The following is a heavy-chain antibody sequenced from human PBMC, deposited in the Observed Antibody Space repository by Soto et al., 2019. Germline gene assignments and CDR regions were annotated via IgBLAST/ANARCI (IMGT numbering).Heavy chain of an antibody. CDR2: IYDSGST. CDR3: ARSSRSYFDY. J-gene: IGHJ4*02. Sequence: QVQLQESGPGLVKPSQTLSLTCTVSGGSISRSGYFWSWIRQHPGKGLEWIGYIYDSGSTYYNPSLKSRVSLSVDTSKNQFSLNLPSVTAADTAMYYCARSSRSYFDYWGQGTLVTVSS. CDR1: GGSISRSGYF. V-gene: IGHV4-31*03.